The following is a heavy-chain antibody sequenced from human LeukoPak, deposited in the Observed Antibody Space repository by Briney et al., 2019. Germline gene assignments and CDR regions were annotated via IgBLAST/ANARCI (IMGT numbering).Heavy chain of an antibody. Sequence: SVKVSCKASGGTFSSYAISCVRQAPRQGLEWMGRIIPIFGTANYAQKSQGRVTITTDESTSTAYMELISLRSEDTAVYYCASARGYYDSSEYYFDYWGQGTLVTVSS. D-gene: IGHD3-22*01. CDR1: GGTFSSYA. V-gene: IGHV1-69*05. CDR3: ASARGYYDSSEYYFDY. CDR2: IIPIFGTA. J-gene: IGHJ4*02.